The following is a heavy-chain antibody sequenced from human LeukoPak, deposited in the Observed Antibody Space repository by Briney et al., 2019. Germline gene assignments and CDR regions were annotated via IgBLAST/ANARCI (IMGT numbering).Heavy chain of an antibody. CDR1: GGSISSYY. V-gene: IGHV4-59*08. D-gene: IGHD6-19*01. CDR2: FYYSGST. CDR3: ARLIAVAGYHDAFDI. J-gene: IGHJ3*02. Sequence: SETLSLTCTVSGGSISSYYWSWIRQPPGKGLEWIGYFYYSGSTNYNPSLKSRVTISVDTSKNQCSLKLSSVTAADTAVYYCARLIAVAGYHDAFDIWGQGTMVTVSS.